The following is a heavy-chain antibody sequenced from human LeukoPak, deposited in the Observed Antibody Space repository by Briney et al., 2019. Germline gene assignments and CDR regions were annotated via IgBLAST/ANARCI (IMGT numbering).Heavy chain of an antibody. CDR2: INSDGSST. Sequence: QPGGSLRLSCAASGFTFSSYWMHWVRQAPGKGLVWVSRINSDGSSTSYADSVKGRFTISRDNAKNTLYLQMNSLRAEDTAVYYCAKVAAAGKGAYYYYMDVWXKGTTXTVSS. CDR1: GFTFSSYW. J-gene: IGHJ6*03. CDR3: AKVAAAGKGAYYYYMDV. D-gene: IGHD6-13*01. V-gene: IGHV3-74*01.